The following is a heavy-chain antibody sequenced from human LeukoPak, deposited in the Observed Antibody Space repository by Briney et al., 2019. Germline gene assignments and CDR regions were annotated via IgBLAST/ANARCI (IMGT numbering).Heavy chain of an antibody. CDR2: IYDSGTT. D-gene: IGHD1-14*01. J-gene: IGHJ4*02. CDR3: ARGGDRRGFDY. V-gene: IGHV4-31*03. CDR1: GGSISNGGYY. Sequence: SQTLCLTCTVSGGSISNGGYYWSWIRQHPGKGLEWIGYIYDSGTTYYNPALQSRVTISVDTSDNQFSLKLTSLTAADTAVYYCARGGDRRGFDYWGQGTLGSVSS.